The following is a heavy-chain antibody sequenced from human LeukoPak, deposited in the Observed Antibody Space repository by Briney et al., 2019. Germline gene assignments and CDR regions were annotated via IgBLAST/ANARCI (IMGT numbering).Heavy chain of an antibody. CDR3: ARELRFLEWLLSTGPSNAFDI. D-gene: IGHD3-3*01. CDR2: IYYSGST. V-gene: IGHV4-59*01. CDR1: GGSISSYY. J-gene: IGHJ3*02. Sequence: SETLSLTCTVSGGSISSYYWSWIRQPPGKGLEWIGYIYYSGSTNYNPSLKSRVTISVDTSKNQFSLTVSSVTAADTAVYYCARELRFLEWLLSTGPSNAFDIWGQGTMVTVSS.